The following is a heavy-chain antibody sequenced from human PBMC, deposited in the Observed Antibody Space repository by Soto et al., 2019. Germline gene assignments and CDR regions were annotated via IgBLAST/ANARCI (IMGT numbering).Heavy chain of an antibody. Sequence: ASVKVSFKASGYTFTSYYMHWVRQAPGQGLEWMGIINPSGGSTSYAQKFQGRVTMTRDTSTSTVYMELSSLRSEDTAVYYCARDSRSGDSSGRLDYWGQGTLVTVSS. V-gene: IGHV1-46*01. D-gene: IGHD3-22*01. CDR1: GYTFTSYY. CDR2: INPSGGST. J-gene: IGHJ4*02. CDR3: ARDSRSGDSSGRLDY.